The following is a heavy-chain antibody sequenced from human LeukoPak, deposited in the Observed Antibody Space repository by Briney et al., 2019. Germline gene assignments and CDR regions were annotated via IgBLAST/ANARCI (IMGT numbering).Heavy chain of an antibody. CDR1: GGSISSSNYY. CDR2: FYYSGIT. V-gene: IGHV4-39*01. J-gene: IGHJ4*02. CDR3: ARLLIYCSSTSCHFDY. D-gene: IGHD2-2*01. Sequence: SETLSLTCTVSGGSISSSNYYWGWIRQPPGKGLEWIGRFYYSGITYYNPSLQSRVTISVDTSNNQYSLKLSSVTAADTAMYYCARLLIYCSSTSCHFDYWGQGTLVTVSS.